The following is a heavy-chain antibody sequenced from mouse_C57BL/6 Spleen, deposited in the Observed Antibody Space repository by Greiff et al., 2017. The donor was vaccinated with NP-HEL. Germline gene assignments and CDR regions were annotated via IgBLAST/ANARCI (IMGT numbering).Heavy chain of an antibody. CDR2: INPNNGGT. Sequence: EVQLQQSGPELVKPGASVKMSCKASGYTFTDYNMHWVKQSHGKSLEWIGYINPNNGGTSYNQKFKGKATLTVNKSSSKAYMELRSLTSEDSAVYYCAREYYGRDYYAMDYWGQGTSVTVSS. V-gene: IGHV1-22*01. CDR1: GYTFTDYN. J-gene: IGHJ4*01. D-gene: IGHD1-1*01. CDR3: AREYYGRDYYAMDY.